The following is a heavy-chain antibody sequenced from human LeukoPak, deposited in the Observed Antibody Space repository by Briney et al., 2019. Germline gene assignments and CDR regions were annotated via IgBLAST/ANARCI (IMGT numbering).Heavy chain of an antibody. CDR1: GYSFTNYY. D-gene: IGHD2-8*01. V-gene: IGHV1-8*02. J-gene: IGHJ5*02. CDR2: MNPNSGNK. CDR3: ARIFCVHGVCYTGDWFDP. Sequence: GASVKVSCKASGYSFTNYYIHWVRQAPGQGLEWMGWMNPNSGNKGYAQKFQGRVTMTRNTSISTAYMELSSLRSEDTAVYYCARIFCVHGVCYTGDWFDPWGQGTLVTVSS.